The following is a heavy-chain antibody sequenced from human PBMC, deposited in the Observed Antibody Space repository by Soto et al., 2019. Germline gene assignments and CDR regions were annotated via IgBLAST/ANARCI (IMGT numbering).Heavy chain of an antibody. D-gene: IGHD1-26*01. CDR2: IYYSGST. V-gene: IGHV4-39*01. Sequence: QLQLQESGPGLVKPSETLSLTCTVSGGSISSSSYYWGWIRQPPGKGLEWIGSIYYSGSTYFNPSPKSRVTISVDTSKNQFSLKLSSVTAADTAVYYCASTGQVGRPMGVVDYWGQGTLVTVSS. CDR3: ASTGQVGRPMGVVDY. CDR1: GGSISSSSYY. J-gene: IGHJ4*02.